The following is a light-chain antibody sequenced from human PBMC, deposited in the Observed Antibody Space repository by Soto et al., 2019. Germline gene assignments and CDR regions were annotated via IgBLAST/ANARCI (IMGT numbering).Light chain of an antibody. V-gene: IGLV1-47*01. CDR2: RNN. Sequence: QPVLTQPPSASGTPGQRVTISCSGSSSNIGSNYVYWYQQLPGTAPKLLIYRNNQRPSGVPDRFSGSKSGTSASLAISGLRSEDEADYYCAAWDDSLSCWVFGAGTKVTVL. CDR1: SSNIGSNY. CDR3: AAWDDSLSCWV. J-gene: IGLJ3*02.